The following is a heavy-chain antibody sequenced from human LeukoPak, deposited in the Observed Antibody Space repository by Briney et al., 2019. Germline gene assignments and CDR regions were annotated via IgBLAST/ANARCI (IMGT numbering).Heavy chain of an antibody. D-gene: IGHD5-12*01. CDR1: GGTFSSYA. CDR3: ARGTRWLPYYFDY. CDR2: IIPIFGTA. V-gene: IGHV1-69*05. Sequence: SVKVSCRASGGTFSSYAISWVRQAPGQGLEWMGGIIPIFGTANYAQKFQGRVTITTDESTSTAYMELSSLRSEDTAVYYCARGTRWLPYYFDYWGQGTLVTVSS. J-gene: IGHJ4*02.